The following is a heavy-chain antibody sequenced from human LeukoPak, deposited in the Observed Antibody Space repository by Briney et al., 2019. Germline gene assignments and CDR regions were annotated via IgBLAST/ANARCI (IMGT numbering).Heavy chain of an antibody. D-gene: IGHD2-2*01. CDR2: INPDDGDT. J-gene: IGHJ4*02. V-gene: IGHV1-2*02. Sequence: GASVKVSCKASGYTFTDYYMHWVRQAPGQGFEWMGWINPDDGDTNYAQKFQGRGTMTRETSISTAHMEVSRLRSDDTAVYYCARANFLYCSSSTCLFDYWGQGTLVTVSS. CDR3: ARANFLYCSSSTCLFDY. CDR1: GYTFTDYY.